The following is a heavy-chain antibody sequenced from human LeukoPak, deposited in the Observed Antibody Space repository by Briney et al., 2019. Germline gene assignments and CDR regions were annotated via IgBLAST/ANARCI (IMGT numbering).Heavy chain of an antibody. Sequence: PSQTLSLTCTVSGGSISSGSYYWSWIRQPAGKGLEWIGRIYTSGSTNYNPSLKSRVTISVDTSKNQFSLKLSSVTAADTAVYYCARHQTSGSYYLLNNPFDYWGQGTLVTVSS. CDR1: GGSISSGSYY. D-gene: IGHD1-26*01. CDR2: IYTSGST. V-gene: IGHV4-61*02. CDR3: ARHQTSGSYYLLNNPFDY. J-gene: IGHJ4*02.